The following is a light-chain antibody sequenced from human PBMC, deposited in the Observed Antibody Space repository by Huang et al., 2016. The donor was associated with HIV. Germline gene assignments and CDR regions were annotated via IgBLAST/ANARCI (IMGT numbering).Light chain of an antibody. V-gene: IGKV1-27*01. CDR1: QCIANY. Sequence: DIQMTQSPTSLSASVGDRVTITCRASQCIANYLAWYQQKPGKVPQLLSYASSTLQSGVPSRFSGSGSVTDFTLTISSLQPEDVATYYCQGYNSAPFTFGPGTKVDLK. J-gene: IGKJ3*01. CDR2: ASS. CDR3: QGYNSAPFT.